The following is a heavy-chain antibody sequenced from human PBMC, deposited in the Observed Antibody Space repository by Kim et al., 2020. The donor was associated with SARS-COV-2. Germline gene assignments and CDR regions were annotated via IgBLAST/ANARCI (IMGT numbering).Heavy chain of an antibody. D-gene: IGHD5-18*01. CDR1: GFTFSTYA. Sequence: GGSLRLSCAASGFTFSTYAMSWVRQAPGKGLEWVSAISGGGGSTYYADSVKGRFTISRDNSKNTLYLQMNSLRAEDTAVYYCAKGRTGFSYGSCYLDYWGQGTLVTVSS. V-gene: IGHV3-23*01. CDR3: AKGRTGFSYGSCYLDY. CDR2: ISGGGGST. J-gene: IGHJ4*02.